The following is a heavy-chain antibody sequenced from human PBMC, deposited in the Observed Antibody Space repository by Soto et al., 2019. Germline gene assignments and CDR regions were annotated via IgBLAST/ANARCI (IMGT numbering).Heavy chain of an antibody. J-gene: IGHJ4*01. CDR1: GYTFTDHG. CDR3: AREDDGSNSPADI. CDR2: VSSYNGNT. D-gene: IGHD3-10*01. V-gene: IGHV1-18*01. Sequence: GASVKVSCKASGYTFTDHGVDWVRQAPGQGVVWAGLVSSYNGNTNYAYNLKDRVIMTTDTSTSTAYIELRALRSDDTAVHYCAREDDGSNSPADIWDQETPDTTSS.